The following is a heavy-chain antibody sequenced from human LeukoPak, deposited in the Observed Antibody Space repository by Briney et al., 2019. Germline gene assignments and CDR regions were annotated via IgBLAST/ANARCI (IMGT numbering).Heavy chain of an antibody. D-gene: IGHD4/OR15-4a*01. J-gene: IGHJ5*02. Sequence: GASVKVSCKASGYTFTGYYMHWVRQAPGQGLEWMGRINPNSGGTNYAQKFQGRVTMTRDTSISTAYMELSRLRSDDTAVYYCARGAATTSYGGFDPWGQGPLVTVSS. CDR3: ARGAATTSYGGFDP. V-gene: IGHV1-2*06. CDR2: INPNSGGT. CDR1: GYTFTGYY.